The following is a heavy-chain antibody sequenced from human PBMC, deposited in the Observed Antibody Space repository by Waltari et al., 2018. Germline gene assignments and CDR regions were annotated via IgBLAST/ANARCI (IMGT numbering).Heavy chain of an antibody. Sequence: EVQLVESGGGVVKPGGSLRLSCAASGFTLSNAWMSGDRQAPGKGLEWAGRNKRKTDCLTTDYAAPVNGSYRISRDQSNNPPYSHMIILKAEVTAVYYCPTAGDVGCFYPRGQAPPVPVSS. V-gene: IGHV3-15*01. D-gene: IGHD7-27*01. CDR1: GFTLSNAW. CDR3: PTAGDVGCFYP. J-gene: IGHJ5*02. CDR2: NKRKTDCLTT.